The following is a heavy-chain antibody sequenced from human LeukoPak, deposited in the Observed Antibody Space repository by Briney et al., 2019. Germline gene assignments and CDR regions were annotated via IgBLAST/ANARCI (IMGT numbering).Heavy chain of an antibody. CDR1: GFTFDDYT. J-gene: IGHJ3*02. V-gene: IGHV3-43*01. CDR3: AKDQQRYSYDAFDI. Sequence: PGGSLRLSCAASGFTFDDYTMHWVRQAPGKGLEWVSLISWDGGSTYYADFVKGRFTISRDNSKNSLYLQMNSLRTEDTALYYCAKDQQRYSYDAFDIWGQGTMVTVSS. D-gene: IGHD1/OR15-1a*01. CDR2: ISWDGGST.